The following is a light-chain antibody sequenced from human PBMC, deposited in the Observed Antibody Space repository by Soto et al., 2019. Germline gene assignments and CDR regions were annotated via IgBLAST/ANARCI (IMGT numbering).Light chain of an antibody. CDR1: NSNIGKNY. J-gene: IGLJ3*02. CDR3: GTWDGSPNTVV. Sequence: QAVVTQTPSVSAAPGQTVTISCSGSNSNIGKNYVSWYQQLPGTAPKLLIYEDDKRPSGIPDRFSGSKSGTSSTLAITGLQTGDEADYYCGTWDGSPNTVVFGGGTQLTVL. CDR2: EDD. V-gene: IGLV1-51*01.